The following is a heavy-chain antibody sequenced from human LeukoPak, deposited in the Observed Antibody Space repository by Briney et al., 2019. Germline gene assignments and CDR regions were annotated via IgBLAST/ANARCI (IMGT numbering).Heavy chain of an antibody. CDR2: IKPKTDGETT. J-gene: IGHJ4*02. D-gene: IGHD2-21*01. CDR1: GFTFSNAY. Sequence: PGGSLRLSCAASGFTFSNAYMNWVRQAPGKGLEWVGRIKPKTDGETTGYAAPVKGRFSISRDDSKNMLYLQMNSLKTEDTAVYYCITPLPYSAQGGQGTLVTVSS. CDR3: ITPLPYSAQ. V-gene: IGHV3-15*07.